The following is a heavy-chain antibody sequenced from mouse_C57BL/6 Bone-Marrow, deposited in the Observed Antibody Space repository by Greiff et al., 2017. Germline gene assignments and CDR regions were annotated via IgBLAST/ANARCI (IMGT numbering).Heavy chain of an antibody. D-gene: IGHD1-1*01. J-gene: IGHJ2*01. CDR3: ARSYYYGSSLDY. CDR2: INPNYGTT. V-gene: IGHV1-39*01. CDR1: GYSFTDSN. Sequence: QLVESGPELVKPGASVKISCKASGYSFTDSNMNWVKQSNGKSLEWIGVINPNYGTTSYNPKFKGKATLTVDQSSSTAYMQLNSLTSEDSAVYYCARSYYYGSSLDYWGQGTTLTVSS.